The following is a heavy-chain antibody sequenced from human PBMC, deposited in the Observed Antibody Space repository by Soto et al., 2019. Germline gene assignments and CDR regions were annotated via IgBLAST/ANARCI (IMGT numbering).Heavy chain of an antibody. D-gene: IGHD3-3*01. J-gene: IGHJ4*02. Sequence: PGGSLRLSCAASGFTFSNAWMNWVRQAPGKGLEWVGRIKSKTDGGTTDYAAPVKGRFTISRDDSKNTLYLQMNSLKTEDTAVYYCTTELRFLEWFPNDYWGQGTLVTVSS. CDR3: TTELRFLEWFPNDY. CDR1: GFTFSNAW. V-gene: IGHV3-15*07. CDR2: IKSKTDGGTT.